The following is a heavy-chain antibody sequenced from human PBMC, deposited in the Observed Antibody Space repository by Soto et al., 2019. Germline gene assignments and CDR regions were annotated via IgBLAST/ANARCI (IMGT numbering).Heavy chain of an antibody. Sequence: GGSLRLSCATSGFTFSSYAMSWAGQAPGKGLEWVLSISDSGVATYYADPVKGRFAISRDNPRTTLYLQMNNLRVEDTALYYCAKDRRTTSAANSSSMDVWGQGTTVTGS. V-gene: IGHV3-23*01. D-gene: IGHD2-2*01. CDR2: ISDSGVAT. CDR3: AKDRRTTSAANSSSMDV. J-gene: IGHJ6*02. CDR1: GFTFSSYA.